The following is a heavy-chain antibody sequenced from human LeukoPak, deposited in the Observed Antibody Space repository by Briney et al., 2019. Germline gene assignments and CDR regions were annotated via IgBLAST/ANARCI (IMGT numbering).Heavy chain of an antibody. V-gene: IGHV1-69*06. CDR1: GYTFTGYY. J-gene: IGHJ4*02. Sequence: SVKVSCKASGYTFTGYYMHWVRRAPGQGLEWMGGIIPIFGTADYAQKFQGRVTITADKSTRTMYMELSSLRSEDTAVYYCARDPPDHWGQGTLVTVSS. CDR2: IIPIFGTA. CDR3: ARDPPDH.